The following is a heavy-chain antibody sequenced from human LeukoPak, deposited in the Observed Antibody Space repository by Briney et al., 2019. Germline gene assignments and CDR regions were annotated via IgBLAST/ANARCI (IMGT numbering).Heavy chain of an antibody. CDR1: GFTFSHYY. CDR2: ITNSGSM. D-gene: IGHD3-22*01. CDR3: ARDLNYYDSSGYPE. J-gene: IGHJ4*02. V-gene: IGHV3-11*01. Sequence: TGGSLRLSCAASGFTFSHYYMSWIRQAPGKGLEWISYITNSGSMFYADSVKGRFTVSRDDAKNSLFLQMNSLRAEDTAVYYCARDLNYYDSSGYPEWGQGTLVTVSS.